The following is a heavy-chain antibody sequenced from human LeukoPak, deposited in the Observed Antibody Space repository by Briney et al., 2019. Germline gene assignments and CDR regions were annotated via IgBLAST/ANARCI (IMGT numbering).Heavy chain of an antibody. CDR3: VGIAFDY. Sequence: PGGSLRLSCTASGFTFGNYWMHWVRQAPGKGLVWVSRINTDGSSTSYADSVKGRFTISRDNAKNTLYLQMSSLRAEDTAVYYCVGIAFDYWGQGTLVTASS. CDR2: INTDGSST. J-gene: IGHJ4*02. V-gene: IGHV3-74*01. D-gene: IGHD6-13*01. CDR1: GFTFGNYW.